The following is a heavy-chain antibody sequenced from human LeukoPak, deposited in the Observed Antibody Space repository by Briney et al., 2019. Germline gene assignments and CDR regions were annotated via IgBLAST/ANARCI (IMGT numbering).Heavy chain of an antibody. CDR1: GFTFSSYA. J-gene: IGHJ4*02. V-gene: IGHV3-30-3*01. CDR2: ISYDGSNK. CDR3: ARNIWFGELLWASPIDY. D-gene: IGHD3-10*01. Sequence: GGSLRLSCAASGFTFSSYAMHWVRQAPGKGLEWVAVISYDGSNKYYADSVKGRFTISRDNSKNTLYLQMNSLRAEDAAVYYCARNIWFGELLWASPIDYWGQGTLVTVSS.